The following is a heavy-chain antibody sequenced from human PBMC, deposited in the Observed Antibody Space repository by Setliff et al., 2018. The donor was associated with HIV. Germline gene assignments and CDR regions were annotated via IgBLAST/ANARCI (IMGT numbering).Heavy chain of an antibody. D-gene: IGHD6-6*01. J-gene: IGHJ4*02. CDR2: IKQDGSDK. Sequence: GGSLRLSCVASGLPFYNYWMTWLRRAPGRGLEWVAKIKQDGSDKYYVDSVKGRFTISRDNAKNTLFLQMNSLRAEDTAVYYCARLPQDVRSSIDFWGQGTLVTV. V-gene: IGHV3-7*01. CDR3: ARLPQDVRSSIDF. CDR1: GLPFYNYW.